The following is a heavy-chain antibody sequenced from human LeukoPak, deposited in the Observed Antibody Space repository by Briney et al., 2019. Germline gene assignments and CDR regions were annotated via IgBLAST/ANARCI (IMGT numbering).Heavy chain of an antibody. Sequence: PGGSLRLFCAASGLTFSNFALSWVRQAPGKGLEWVSAISGRGRGGSTNYADSVKGRFTISRDNSENTLYLQMNSLRAEDTAVYYCAKVGIDGSGPFDHWGQGTLVTVSS. CDR2: ISGRGRGGST. CDR1: GLTFSNFA. CDR3: AKVGIDGSGPFDH. V-gene: IGHV3-23*01. J-gene: IGHJ4*02. D-gene: IGHD3-10*01.